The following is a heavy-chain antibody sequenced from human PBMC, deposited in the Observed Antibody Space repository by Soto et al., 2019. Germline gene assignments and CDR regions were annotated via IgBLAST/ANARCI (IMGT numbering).Heavy chain of an antibody. J-gene: IGHJ6*02. V-gene: IGHV3-33*01. D-gene: IGHD6-6*01. CDR2: IWYDGSNK. Sequence: QVQLVESGGGVVQPGRSLRLSCAASGFTFSSYGMHWVRQAPGKGLEWVAVIWYDGSNKYYADSVKGRFTISRDNSKNTLYLQMNSLRAEDTAVYYCARHRIAARPGGVYYYYGMDVWGQGTTVTVSS. CDR3: ARHRIAARPGGVYYYYGMDV. CDR1: GFTFSSYG.